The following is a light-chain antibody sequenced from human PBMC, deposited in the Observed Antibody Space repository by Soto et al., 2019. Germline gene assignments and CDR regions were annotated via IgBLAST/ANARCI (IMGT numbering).Light chain of an antibody. CDR1: QSVSSH. V-gene: IGKV3-20*01. Sequence: EVVMTQSPATXXXXXXEXGXPSCRASQSVSSHLAWYQQKPGQAPRLLIYGASSRATGIPDRFSGSGSGTDFTLTISRLEPEDFAVYYCQQYGSSPQTFGQGTKVDIK. CDR3: QQYGSSPQT. CDR2: GAS. J-gene: IGKJ1*01.